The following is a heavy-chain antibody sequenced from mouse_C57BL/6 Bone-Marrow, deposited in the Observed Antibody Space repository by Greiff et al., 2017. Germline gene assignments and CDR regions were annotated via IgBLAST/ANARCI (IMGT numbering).Heavy chain of an antibody. CDR1: GYTFTSYW. D-gene: IGHD2-4*01. CDR2: IHPNSGST. V-gene: IGHV1-64*01. J-gene: IGHJ2*01. CDR3: ERLDDYDPYYFDY. Sequence: VQLQEPGAELVKPGASVKLSCKASGYTFTSYWMHWVKQRPGQGLEWIGMIHPNSGSTNYNEKFKSKATLTVDKSSSTAYMQLSSLTSEDSAVYYCERLDDYDPYYFDYWGQGTTLTVSA.